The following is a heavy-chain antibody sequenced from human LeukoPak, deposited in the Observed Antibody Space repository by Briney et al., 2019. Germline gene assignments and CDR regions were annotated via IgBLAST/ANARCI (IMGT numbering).Heavy chain of an antibody. Sequence: ASVKVSCKASGYTFTGYYMHWLRQAPGQGLEWMGWINPNSGGTNYAQKFQGRVTMTRDTSISTAYMELSRLRSDDTAVYYCARDRGYNWNDGLDYWGQGTLVTVSS. CDR2: INPNSGGT. CDR3: ARDRGYNWNDGLDY. J-gene: IGHJ4*02. CDR1: GYTFTGYY. V-gene: IGHV1-2*02. D-gene: IGHD1-1*01.